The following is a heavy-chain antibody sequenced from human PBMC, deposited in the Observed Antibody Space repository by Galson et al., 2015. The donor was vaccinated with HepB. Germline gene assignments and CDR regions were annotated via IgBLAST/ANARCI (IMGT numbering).Heavy chain of an antibody. CDR3: ARAPGYSGYDLGGFDY. J-gene: IGHJ4*02. CDR2: IIPIFGTA. CDR1: GYTFTGYY. Sequence: SVKVSCKASGYTFTGYYMHWVRQAPGQGLEWMGGIIPIFGTANYAQKFQGRVTITADESTSTAYMELSSLRSEDTAVYYCARAPGYSGYDLGGFDYWGQGTLVTVSS. D-gene: IGHD5-12*01. V-gene: IGHV1-69*13.